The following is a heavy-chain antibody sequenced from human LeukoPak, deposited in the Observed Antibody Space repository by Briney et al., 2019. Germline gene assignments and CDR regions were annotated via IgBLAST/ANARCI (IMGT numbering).Heavy chain of an antibody. CDR2: IFPGDSDT. CDR1: GHSFTNYW. D-gene: IGHD6-13*01. J-gene: IGHJ6*02. Sequence: GESLKISCKGSGHSFTNYWIGWVRQMPGKGLEWMGIIFPGDSDTRYSPSFQGQVTISADKSISTAYLQWSSLKASDTAMYFCARLAAAGTSYYYYAMDVWGQGPRSPSP. V-gene: IGHV5-51*01. CDR3: ARLAAAGTSYYYYAMDV.